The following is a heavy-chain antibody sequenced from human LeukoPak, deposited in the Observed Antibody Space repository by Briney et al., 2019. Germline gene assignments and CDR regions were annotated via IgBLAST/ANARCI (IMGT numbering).Heavy chain of an antibody. CDR1: GFTFSSYS. CDR2: ITESSSYI. D-gene: IGHD3-16*01. V-gene: IGHV3-21*01. CDR3: ARAGGGRYYYYHMDV. Sequence: GGSLRLSCAASGFTFSSYSMNWVRQAPGKGLEWVSSITESSSYIYYADSVKGRFTISRDNAKNSLYLQMNSLRAEDTAVYYCARAGGGRYYYYHMDVWGKGTTVTVSS. J-gene: IGHJ6*03.